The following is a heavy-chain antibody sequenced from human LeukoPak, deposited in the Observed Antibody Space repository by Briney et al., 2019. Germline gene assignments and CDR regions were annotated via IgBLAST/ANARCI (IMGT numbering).Heavy chain of an antibody. D-gene: IGHD2-15*01. J-gene: IGHJ6*02. CDR1: GGSFSGYY. CDR3: ARSGGSDYYYGMDV. Sequence: SETLSLTCAVYGGSFSGYYWSWIRQPPGKGLEWIGEINHSGSTNYNPSLKSRVTISVDTSKNQFSLKLSSVTAADTAVYYCARSGGSDYYYGMDVWGQGTTVTVSS. V-gene: IGHV4-34*01. CDR2: INHSGST.